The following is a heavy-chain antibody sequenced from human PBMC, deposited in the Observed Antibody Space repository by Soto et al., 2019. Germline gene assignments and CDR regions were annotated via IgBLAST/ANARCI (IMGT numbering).Heavy chain of an antibody. J-gene: IGHJ4*02. V-gene: IGHV4-34*01. CDR3: ASSSKERYDYIGGSYRPVRADY. CDR2: INHNGST. Sequence: QVQLQQWGAGLLKPSETLSLTCAVYGGSFSGYYWSWIRQPPGKGLEWIGEINHNGSTNYNPSLKRRVTISVDTSKNQFSLKLSSVTAADTAVYYCASSSKERYDYIGGSYRPVRADYWGQGTLVTVSS. CDR1: GGSFSGYY. D-gene: IGHD3-16*02.